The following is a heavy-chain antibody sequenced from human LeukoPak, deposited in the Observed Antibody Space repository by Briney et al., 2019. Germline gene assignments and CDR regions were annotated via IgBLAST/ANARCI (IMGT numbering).Heavy chain of an antibody. CDR3: ARPYYYDSRIDP. J-gene: IGHJ5*02. D-gene: IGHD3-22*01. V-gene: IGHV4-30-4*01. CDR1: GGSISSGDYY. CDR2: MYYSGST. Sequence: PSQTLSLTCTVSGGSISSGDYYWSWIRQPPGKGLEWIAYMYYSGSTYYNPSLKSRVTMSADTSKNQLSLKLSSVTAADTAVYYCARPYYYDSRIDPWGQGIPVTVSS.